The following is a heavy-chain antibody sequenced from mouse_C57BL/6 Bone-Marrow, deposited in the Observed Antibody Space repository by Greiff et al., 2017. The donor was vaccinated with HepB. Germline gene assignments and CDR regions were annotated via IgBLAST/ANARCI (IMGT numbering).Heavy chain of an antibody. V-gene: IGHV5-12*01. CDR3: ARRGYGSFYAMDY. J-gene: IGHJ4*01. Sequence: EVKLEESGGGLVQPGGSLKLSCAASGFTFSDYYMYWVRQTPEKRLEWVAYISNGGGSTYYPDTVKGRFTISRDNAKNTLYLQMSRLKSEDTAMYYCARRGYGSFYAMDYWGQGTSVTVSS. D-gene: IGHD1-1*01. CDR2: ISNGGGST. CDR1: GFTFSDYY.